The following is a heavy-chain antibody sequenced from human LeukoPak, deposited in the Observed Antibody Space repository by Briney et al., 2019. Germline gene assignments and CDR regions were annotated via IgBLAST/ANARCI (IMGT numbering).Heavy chain of an antibody. Sequence: ASVKVSCKASGGTFSSYAISWVRQAPGHGLEWMGGIIPIFGTANYAQKFQGRVTITTDESTSTAYMELSSLRSEDTAVYYCASDTGYFDSTTLGYWGQGTLVTVSS. CDR3: ASDTGYFDSTTLGY. V-gene: IGHV1-69*05. D-gene: IGHD2/OR15-2a*01. J-gene: IGHJ4*02. CDR2: IIPIFGTA. CDR1: GGTFSSYA.